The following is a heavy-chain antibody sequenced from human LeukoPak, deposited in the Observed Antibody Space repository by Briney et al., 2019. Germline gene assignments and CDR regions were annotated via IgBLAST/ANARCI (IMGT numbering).Heavy chain of an antibody. V-gene: IGHV3-53*01. CDR2: IYSGSST. CDR1: GFIVSSNY. CDR3: ARGPGALDAFDI. Sequence: GGSLRLSCAASGFIVSSNYMSWVRQAPGKGLEWVSAIYSGSSTYYADSVKGRFTISRDNSKNTLYLQMNSLRAEDTAVYYCARGPGALDAFDIWGQGTMVTVSS. J-gene: IGHJ3*02.